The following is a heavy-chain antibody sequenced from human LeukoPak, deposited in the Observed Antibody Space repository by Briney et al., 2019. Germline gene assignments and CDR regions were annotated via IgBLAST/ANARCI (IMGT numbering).Heavy chain of an antibody. Sequence: PGGSLRLSCAASGFTFSSYWMTWVRQAPGKGLEWVAFIRYDGSNKYYADSVKGRFTISRDNSKNTLYLQMNSLRAEDTAAYYCAKVSLEQWLVPYLDYWGQGTLVTVSS. J-gene: IGHJ4*02. CDR3: AKVSLEQWLVPYLDY. CDR2: IRYDGSNK. D-gene: IGHD6-19*01. CDR1: GFTFSSYW. V-gene: IGHV3-30*02.